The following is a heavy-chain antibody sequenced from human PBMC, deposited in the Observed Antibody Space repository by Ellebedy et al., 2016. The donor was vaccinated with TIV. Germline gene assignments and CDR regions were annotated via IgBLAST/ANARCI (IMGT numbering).Heavy chain of an antibody. J-gene: IGHJ4*02. Sequence: SETLSLTCTVSGGSISSSSYYWGWIRQPPGKGLEWIGSIYYSGSTYYNPSLKSRVTISVDTSKNQFSLKLSSVTAADTAVYYCARAQYSYGYPYWGQGTLVTVSS. CDR1: GGSISSSSYY. V-gene: IGHV4-39*01. CDR3: ARAQYSYGYPY. CDR2: IYYSGST. D-gene: IGHD5-18*01.